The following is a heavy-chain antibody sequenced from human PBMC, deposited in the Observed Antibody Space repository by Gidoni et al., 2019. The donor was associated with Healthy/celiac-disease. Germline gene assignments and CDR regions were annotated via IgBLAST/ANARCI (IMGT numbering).Heavy chain of an antibody. Sequence: QVQLQESGPGLVKPSETLSLTCTVSGGSVSSGSYYWSWIRQPPGKGLAWIGYIYYSGSTNYNPSLQSRVTISVDTSKNQFSLKLSSVTAADTAVYYCARDPIEGGAWTGWFDPWGQGTLVTVSS. CDR2: IYYSGST. J-gene: IGHJ5*02. V-gene: IGHV4-61*01. D-gene: IGHD3-16*01. CDR3: ARDPIEGGAWTGWFDP. CDR1: GGSVSSGSYY.